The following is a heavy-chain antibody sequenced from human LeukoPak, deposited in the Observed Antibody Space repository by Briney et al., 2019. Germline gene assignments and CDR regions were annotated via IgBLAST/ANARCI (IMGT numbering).Heavy chain of an antibody. Sequence: GGSLRLSCAASGFTVSSNYMSWVCQAPGKGLEWVSVIYSGGSTYDADSVKGRFTISRDNSKNTLYLQMNSLRAEDTAVYFCAKDQFKPSGISMLRGVRGYYYNMDVWGKGTTVTISS. CDR1: GFTVSSNY. J-gene: IGHJ6*03. D-gene: IGHD3-10*01. CDR3: AKDQFKPSGISMLRGVRGYYYNMDV. V-gene: IGHV3-66*02. CDR2: IYSGGST.